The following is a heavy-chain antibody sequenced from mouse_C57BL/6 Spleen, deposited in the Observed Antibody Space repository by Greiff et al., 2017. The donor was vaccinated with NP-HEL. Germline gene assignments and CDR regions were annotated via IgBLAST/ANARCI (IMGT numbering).Heavy chain of an antibody. Sequence: EVKLVESGGGLVQPGGSLSLSCAASGFTFTDYYMSWVRQPPGKALEWLGFIRNKANGYTTEYSASVKGRFTISRDNSQSILYLQMNALRAEDSATYYCARYLYGNYGVFDYWGQGTTLTVSS. J-gene: IGHJ2*01. D-gene: IGHD2-1*01. CDR3: ARYLYGNYGVFDY. CDR1: GFTFTDYY. CDR2: IRNKANGYTT. V-gene: IGHV7-3*01.